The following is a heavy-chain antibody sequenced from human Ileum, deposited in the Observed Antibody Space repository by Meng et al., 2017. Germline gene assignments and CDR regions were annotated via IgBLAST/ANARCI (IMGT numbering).Heavy chain of an antibody. D-gene: IGHD5-24*01. CDR2: FNADSGKP. CDR3: ARDFERDGHYIIDY. CDR1: GYAFARFD. J-gene: IGHJ4*02. V-gene: IGHV7-4-1*02. Sequence: QLVLVASRFEVNKPGDAVNISCMTSGYAFARFDMYWVRQGTGQGLEWMGQFNADSGKPTYAQGFTGRFVFSLDPSASTAFLQINRLKAEYTALYYCARDFERDGHYIIDYWGQGTLVTVSS.